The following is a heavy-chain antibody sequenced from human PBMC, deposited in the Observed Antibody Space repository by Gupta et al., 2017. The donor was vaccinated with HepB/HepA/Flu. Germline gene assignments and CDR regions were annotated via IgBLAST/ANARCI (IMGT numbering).Heavy chain of an antibody. CDR3: ASSGLHRNRYMDV. CDR2: INHSRST. Sequence: QVQLQQWGAGLLKPSETLSLTCAVYGGSFSGYYWSWIRQPPGKGLEWIGEINHSRSTNYNPSLKSRVTISVDTSKNQFSLKLSSMTAADTAVYYCASSGLHRNRYMDVWGKGTTVTVSS. J-gene: IGHJ6*03. D-gene: IGHD4-11*01. V-gene: IGHV4-34*01. CDR1: GGSFSGYY.